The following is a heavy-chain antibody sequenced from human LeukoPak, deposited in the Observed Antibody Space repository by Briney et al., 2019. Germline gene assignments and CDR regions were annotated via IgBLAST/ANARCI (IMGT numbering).Heavy chain of an antibody. J-gene: IGHJ4*02. CDR1: GFTVNSNC. D-gene: IGHD3-22*01. Sequence: GGSLRLSCAASGFTVNSNCMTWVRQAPGKGLEWVSVIYSGGGTYYADSVKGRFTISRDNSKNTLYLQMNSLRAEDTAVYYCARERDSRGYWGQGTLVTVSS. V-gene: IGHV3-66*01. CDR2: IYSGGGT. CDR3: ARERDSRGY.